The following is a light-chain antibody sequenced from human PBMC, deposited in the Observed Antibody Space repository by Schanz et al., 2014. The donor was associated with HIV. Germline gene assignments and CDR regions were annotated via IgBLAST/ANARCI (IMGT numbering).Light chain of an antibody. CDR2: DAN. CDR1: HSDVSAYKH. J-gene: IGLJ2*01. V-gene: IGLV2-14*03. Sequence: QSALTQPASVSGSPGQSITLSCTGTHSDVSAYKHLSRYQQHPGKAPKLMLYDANNRPSGVSDRFSGSKSGNTASLVISSLRSEDEADYYCQSYDGTLRAVVFGGGTKLTVL. CDR3: QSYDGTLRAVV.